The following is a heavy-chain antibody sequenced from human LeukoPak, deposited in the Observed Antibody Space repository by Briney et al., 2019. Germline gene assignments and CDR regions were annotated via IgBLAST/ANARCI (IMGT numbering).Heavy chain of an antibody. J-gene: IGHJ4*02. V-gene: IGHV3-23*01. CDR2: ISGSGRGGST. CDR3: ARDIYYYDSSGYYFPGGSDY. D-gene: IGHD3-22*01. CDR1: GFTFNSYA. Sequence: GGSLRLSCAASGFTFNSYAMSWVRQAPGEGLEWVSGISGSGRGGSTYYADSVKGRFTISRDNAKNSLYLQMNSLRAEDTAVYYCARDIYYYDSSGYYFPGGSDYWGQGTLVTVSS.